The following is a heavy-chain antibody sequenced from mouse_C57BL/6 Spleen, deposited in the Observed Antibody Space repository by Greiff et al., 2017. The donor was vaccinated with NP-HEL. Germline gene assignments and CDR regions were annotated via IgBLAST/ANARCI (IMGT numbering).Heavy chain of an antibody. CDR1: GFTFSSYG. D-gene: IGHD2-5*01. Sequence: EVKLEESGGDLVKPGGSLKLSCAASGFTFSSYGMSWVRQTPDKRLEWVATISSGGSYTYYPDSVKGRFTISRDNAKNTLYLQMSSLKSEDTAMYDCERYPYYSKEYYFDYWGQGTTLTVSS. J-gene: IGHJ2*01. V-gene: IGHV5-6*02. CDR2: ISSGGSYT. CDR3: ERYPYYSKEYYFDY.